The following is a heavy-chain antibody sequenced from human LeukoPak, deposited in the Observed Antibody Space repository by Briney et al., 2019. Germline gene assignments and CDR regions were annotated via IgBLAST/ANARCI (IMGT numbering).Heavy chain of an antibody. Sequence: PGRSLRLSCAASGFTFDDYAMHWVRQAPGKGLEWVSCISWNSAGIGYADSVKGRFTISRDNAKNSLYLQMNSLRAEDTALYYCAKDTYSNNWYFDYWGQGTLVTVSS. CDR3: AKDTYSNNWYFDY. V-gene: IGHV3-9*01. CDR2: ISWNSAGI. CDR1: GFTFDDYA. D-gene: IGHD6-13*01. J-gene: IGHJ4*02.